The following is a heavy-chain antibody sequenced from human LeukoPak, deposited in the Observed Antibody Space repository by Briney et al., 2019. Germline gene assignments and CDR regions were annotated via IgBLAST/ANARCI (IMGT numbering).Heavy chain of an antibody. Sequence: SVTVSCKASGGTFSSYAISWVRQAPGQGLEWMGGIIPIFGTANYAQKFQGRVTITADKSTSTAYMELSSLRSEDTAVYYCAMYSSSWSNDYWGQGTLVTVSS. V-gene: IGHV1-69*06. D-gene: IGHD6-13*01. CDR3: AMYSSSWSNDY. J-gene: IGHJ4*02. CDR2: IIPIFGTA. CDR1: GGTFSSYA.